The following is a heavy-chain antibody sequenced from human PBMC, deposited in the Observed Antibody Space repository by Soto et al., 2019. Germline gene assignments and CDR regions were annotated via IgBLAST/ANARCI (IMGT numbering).Heavy chain of an antibody. CDR1: GFTFSSYA. D-gene: IGHD6-13*01. J-gene: IGHJ4*02. CDR3: AKDITTSSWYKGGGYFDY. Sequence: GGSLRLSCAASGFTFSSYAMSWVRQAPGKGLEWVSGISWNSGSIGYADSVKGRFTISRDNAKNSLYLQMNSLRAEDTALYYCAKDITTSSWYKGGGYFDYWGQGTLVTVSS. V-gene: IGHV3-9*01. CDR2: ISWNSGSI.